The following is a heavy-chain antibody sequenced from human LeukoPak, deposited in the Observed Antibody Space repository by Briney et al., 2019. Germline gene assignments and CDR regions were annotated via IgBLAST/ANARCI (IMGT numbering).Heavy chain of an antibody. Sequence: SGPTLVKPTQTLTLTCTFFGFSLTTDGVAVGWIRQPPGKAPELLALIYWDDDERYSPSLKSRLTVTKDTSKNQVVLTMTNIVPLDTATYYCAHGTIAARPLRDYFGYWGQGTRVTVSS. V-gene: IGHV2-5*02. CDR2: IYWDDDE. J-gene: IGHJ4*02. CDR3: AHGTIAARPLRDYFGY. CDR1: GFSLTTDGVA. D-gene: IGHD6-13*01.